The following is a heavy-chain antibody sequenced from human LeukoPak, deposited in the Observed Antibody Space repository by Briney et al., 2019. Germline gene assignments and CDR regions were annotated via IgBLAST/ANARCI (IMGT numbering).Heavy chain of an antibody. Sequence: ASVKVSCKVSGYTLTELSMHWVRQAPGKGLEWMGGFDPEDGETICAQKFQGRVTMTEDTSTDTAHMELSSLRSEDTAVYYCATDRSGGGEFDYWGQGTLVTVSS. V-gene: IGHV1-24*01. CDR3: ATDRSGGGEFDY. J-gene: IGHJ4*02. CDR2: FDPEDGET. D-gene: IGHD6-19*01. CDR1: GYTLTELS.